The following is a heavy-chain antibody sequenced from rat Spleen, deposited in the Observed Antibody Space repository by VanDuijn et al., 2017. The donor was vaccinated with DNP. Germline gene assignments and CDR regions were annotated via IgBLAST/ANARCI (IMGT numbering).Heavy chain of an antibody. V-gene: IGHV5-31*01. J-gene: IGHJ2*01. CDR1: GFIFSNYW. CDR3: ARPKLAQYFDY. Sequence: EVQLVESGGGPVQPGRSLKLSCVASGFIFSNYWMTWIRQAPGKGLEWVASISNTGDNTYYSDSVKGRFSLSRDNAKSTLYLQVDSLRSEDTDTDYCARPKLAQYFDYWGQGVMVTVSS. CDR2: ISNTGDNT. D-gene: IGHD5-1*01.